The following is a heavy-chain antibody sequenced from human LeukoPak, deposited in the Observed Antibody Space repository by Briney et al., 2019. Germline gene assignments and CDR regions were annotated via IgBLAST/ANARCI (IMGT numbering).Heavy chain of an antibody. CDR3: ARAGRYCSGGSCYYIY. Sequence: ASVKVSCKASGYTFTGYYMHWVRQAPGQGLEWMGRINPNSGGTNYAQKFQGRVTMTRDTSICTAYMELSRLRSDDTAVYYCARAGRYCSGGSCYYIYWGQGTLVTVSS. J-gene: IGHJ4*02. CDR2: INPNSGGT. V-gene: IGHV1-2*06. D-gene: IGHD2-15*01. CDR1: GYTFTGYY.